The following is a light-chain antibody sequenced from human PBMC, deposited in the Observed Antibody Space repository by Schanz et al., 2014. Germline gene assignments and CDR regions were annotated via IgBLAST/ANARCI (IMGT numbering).Light chain of an antibody. V-gene: IGLV2-8*01. CDR3: SSYADNNKEL. CDR2: AVN. CDR1: SSDVGRYNL. Sequence: QSALTQPASVSGSPGQSITISCTATSSDVGRYNLVSWYQQHPGKAPKLMIYAVNKRPSGVPDRFSGSKSGNTASLTVSGLQAEDEADYHCSSYADNNKELFGGGTKLTVL. J-gene: IGLJ3*02.